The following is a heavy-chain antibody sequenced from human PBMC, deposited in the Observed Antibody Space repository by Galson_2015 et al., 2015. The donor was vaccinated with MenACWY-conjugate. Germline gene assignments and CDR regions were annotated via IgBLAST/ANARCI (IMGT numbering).Heavy chain of an antibody. CDR2: IYYSGST. J-gene: IGHJ4*02. Sequence: ETLSLTCTVSGGSISSYYWSWIRQPPGKGLEWIGYIYYSGSTNYNPSLESRVTISVDTSKNQFSLKLSSVTAADTAVYYCARHGKVAVVVVPAAILFDYWGQGTLVTVSS. CDR1: GGSISSYY. V-gene: IGHV4-59*08. D-gene: IGHD2-2*01. CDR3: ARHGKVAVVVVPAAILFDY.